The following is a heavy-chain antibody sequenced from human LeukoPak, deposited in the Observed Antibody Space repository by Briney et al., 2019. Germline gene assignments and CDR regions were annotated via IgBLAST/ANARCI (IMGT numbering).Heavy chain of an antibody. CDR1: GFTFNSYS. CDR2: ISRNSDYI. D-gene: IGHD2-2*01. CDR3: ARDTSRGSFSCCLDY. Sequence: GGSLRLSCAASGFTFNSYSMNWVRQAPGKGLEWLSSISRNSDYIYYAGSVKGRFTISRDNAKNSLYLQMNSLRAEDTAVYYCARDTSRGSFSCCLDYWGQGTLVTVSS. J-gene: IGHJ4*02. V-gene: IGHV3-21*01.